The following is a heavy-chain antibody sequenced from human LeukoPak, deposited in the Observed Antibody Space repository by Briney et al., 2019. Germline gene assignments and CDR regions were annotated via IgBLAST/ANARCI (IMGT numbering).Heavy chain of an antibody. V-gene: IGHV1-3*01. CDR2: INAGNGNT. D-gene: IGHD6-13*01. Sequence: ASVKVSCKASGYTFTSYAMHWVRQAPGQRLEWMGWINAGNGNTKYSQKFQGRVTMTEDTSTDTAYMELSSLRSEDTAVYYCATLEYSSSSNWFDPWGQGTLVTVSS. J-gene: IGHJ5*02. CDR1: GYTFTSYA. CDR3: ATLEYSSSSNWFDP.